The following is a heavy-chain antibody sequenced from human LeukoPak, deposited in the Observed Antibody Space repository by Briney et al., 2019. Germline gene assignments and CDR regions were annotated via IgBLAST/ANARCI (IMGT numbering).Heavy chain of an antibody. J-gene: IGHJ4*02. CDR3: ARDNDFWSGYHDY. CDR1: GGTFSSYA. D-gene: IGHD3-3*01. Sequence: ASVKVPCKASGGTFSSYAISWVRQAPGQGLEWMGGIIPIFGTANYAQKFQGRVTITADESTSTAYMELSSLRSEDTAVYYCARDNDFWSGYHDYWGQGTLVTVSS. V-gene: IGHV1-69*13. CDR2: IIPIFGTA.